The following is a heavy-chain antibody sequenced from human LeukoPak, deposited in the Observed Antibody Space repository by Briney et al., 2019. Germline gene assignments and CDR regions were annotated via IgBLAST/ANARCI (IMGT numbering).Heavy chain of an antibody. D-gene: IGHD6-19*01. J-gene: IGHJ4*02. Sequence: GSLRLSCVVSGFIFSDYNMHWVRQAPGKGLEWVTIISYDGTKKYYADSVKGRFTISRDDSKNTLYLQMNNVRTEDTAMYYCAKVRWDNSGWYYLDSWGQGTPVTVSS. V-gene: IGHV3-30*18. CDR2: ISYDGTKK. CDR3: AKVRWDNSGWYYLDS. CDR1: GFIFSDYN.